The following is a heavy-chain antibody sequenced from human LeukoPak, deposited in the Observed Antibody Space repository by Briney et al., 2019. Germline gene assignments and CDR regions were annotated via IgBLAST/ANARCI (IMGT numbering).Heavy chain of an antibody. D-gene: IGHD6-13*01. J-gene: IGHJ5*02. CDR3: ARDGRPLAAAYNWFDP. Sequence: GGSLRLSCAASGFTFSSYWMSWVRQAPGKGLEWVANIKQDGSEKYYVDSVKGRFTISRDNAKNSLYLQMNSLRAEDTAVYYCARDGRPLAAAYNWFDPWGQGTLVTVSS. V-gene: IGHV3-7*01. CDR2: IKQDGSEK. CDR1: GFTFSSYW.